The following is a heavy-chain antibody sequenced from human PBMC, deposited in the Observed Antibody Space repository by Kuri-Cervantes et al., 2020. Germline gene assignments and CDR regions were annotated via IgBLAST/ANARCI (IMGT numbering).Heavy chain of an antibody. V-gene: IGHV3-9*01. J-gene: IGHJ6*02. D-gene: IGHD4-17*01. CDR2: ISWNSDST. Sequence: SLKISCAASGFTFDDYAMHWVRHAPGKGLEWVSGISWNSDSTGYADSVKGRFTISRDNSKNTLYLQMNGLRAEVTAVYYCARESYGDYAPRYYYYYYCMDVWGQGTTVTVSS. CDR1: GFTFDDYA. CDR3: ARESYGDYAPRYYYYYYCMDV.